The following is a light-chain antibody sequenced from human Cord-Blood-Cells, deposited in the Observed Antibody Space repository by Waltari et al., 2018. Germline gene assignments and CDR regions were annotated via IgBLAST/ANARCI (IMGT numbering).Light chain of an antibody. CDR3: SSYAGSNNLV. CDR1: SSDVGGYNY. CDR2: EVS. Sequence: QSALSQPTSATGSPGQSVPISCTGTSSDVGGYNYVSWYQQHPGKAPNLIIYEVSRRPSGVPDRFSGSKSVNTSCLSVSGLQAEDEADYYCSSYAGSNNLVFGGGTKLTVL. J-gene: IGLJ3*02. V-gene: IGLV2-8*01.